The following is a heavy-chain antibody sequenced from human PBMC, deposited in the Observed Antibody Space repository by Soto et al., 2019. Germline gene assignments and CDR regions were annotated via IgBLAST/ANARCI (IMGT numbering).Heavy chain of an antibody. J-gene: IGHJ6*02. CDR2: VYYSGST. V-gene: IGHV4-59*01. CDR1: GGSISSYY. D-gene: IGHD3-16*02. Sequence: KSSETLSLTCTVSGGSISSYYWSWIRQPPGKGLEWIGYVYYSGSTNYNPSLKSRVTISVDTSKNQFSLKLSSVTASDTAMYYCARHRFYIDYYGMDVWGQGTTVTVSS. CDR3: ARHRFYIDYYGMDV.